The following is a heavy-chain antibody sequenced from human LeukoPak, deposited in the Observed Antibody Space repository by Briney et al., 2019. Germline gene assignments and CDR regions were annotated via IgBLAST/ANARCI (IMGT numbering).Heavy chain of an antibody. J-gene: IGHJ4*02. CDR1: GFTFSSYA. Sequence: GGSLRLSCAASGFTFSSYAMHWVRQAPGKGLEWVAVISYDASNKYYADSVKGRFTIARDNSKNTLYLQMNSLRAEDTAVYYCARGGRVVVAAIDYWGQGTLVTVSS. D-gene: IGHD2-15*01. V-gene: IGHV3-30*04. CDR3: ARGGRVVVAAIDY. CDR2: ISYDASNK.